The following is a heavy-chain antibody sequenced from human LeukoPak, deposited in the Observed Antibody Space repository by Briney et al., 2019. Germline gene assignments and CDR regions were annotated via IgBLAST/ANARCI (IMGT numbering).Heavy chain of an antibody. V-gene: IGHV3-7*01. D-gene: IGHD1-26*01. CDR3: ARSPGELQYYFDY. CDR1: GFTFSSYW. Sequence: GGSLRLSCAASGFTFSSYWMTWVRQAPGKGVEWVANIKQDGSEKYYVDSVKGRFTISRDNAKNSLYLQMNSLRAEDTAVYYCARSPGELQYYFDYWGQGTLVTVSS. J-gene: IGHJ4*02. CDR2: IKQDGSEK.